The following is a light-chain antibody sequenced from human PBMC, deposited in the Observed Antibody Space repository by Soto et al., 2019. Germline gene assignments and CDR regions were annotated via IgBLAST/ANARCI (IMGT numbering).Light chain of an antibody. CDR1: QSLSSY. Sequence: EIVLTQSPATLSLSPGERATLSCRASQSLSSYLAWYQQKPGQAPRLPIYDASNRAAGIPARFRGSGSGADFTLTISSLEPEDFAIYYCQQRYNWPLTFGGGTKVEIK. CDR3: QQRYNWPLT. V-gene: IGKV3-11*01. J-gene: IGKJ4*01. CDR2: DAS.